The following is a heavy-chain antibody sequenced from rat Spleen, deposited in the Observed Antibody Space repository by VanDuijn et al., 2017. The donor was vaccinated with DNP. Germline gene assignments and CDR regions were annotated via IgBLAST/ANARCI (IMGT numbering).Heavy chain of an antibody. Sequence: EVQLVESGGGPVQPGRSLKLSCVASGFTFSNYWMTWIRQAPGKGLEWVATIIYDGSRTYYRDSVKGRFTISRDNAKSSLYLQMNSLKSEDTATYYCARHGTDYWGQGVMVTVSS. CDR2: IIYDGSRT. CDR1: GFTFSNYW. D-gene: IGHD1-7*01. V-gene: IGHV5-31*01. J-gene: IGHJ2*01. CDR3: ARHGTDY.